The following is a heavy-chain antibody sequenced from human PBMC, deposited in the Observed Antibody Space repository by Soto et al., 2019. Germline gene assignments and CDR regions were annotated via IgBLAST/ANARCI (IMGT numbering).Heavy chain of an antibody. CDR1: GFTVSTNH. V-gene: IGHV3-53*01. CDR3: ASAMDTDMGFDY. D-gene: IGHD5-18*01. J-gene: IGHJ4*02. CDR2: IYSGGST. Sequence: GGSLRLSCAASGFTVSTNHMSWVRQAPGKGLEWVSFIYSGGSTYYADSVKGRFTVSRDNSKDTLYLQMNSLRAEDTAVYYCASAMDTDMGFDYWGQGTLVTVSS.